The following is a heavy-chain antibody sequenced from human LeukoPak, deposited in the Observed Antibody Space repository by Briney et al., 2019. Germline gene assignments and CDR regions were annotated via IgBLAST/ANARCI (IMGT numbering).Heavy chain of an antibody. CDR2: IYYSGST. J-gene: IGHJ4*02. D-gene: IGHD6-13*01. CDR3: ATYSSSWYGFDY. V-gene: IGHV4-59*08. Sequence: SETLSLTCTVSGGSISSYYWSWIRQPPGKGLEWIGYIYYSGSTNYNPSLKSRVTMSVDTSKNQLSLKLNSVTAADTAVYYCATYSSSWYGFDYWGQGTLVTVSS. CDR1: GGSISSYY.